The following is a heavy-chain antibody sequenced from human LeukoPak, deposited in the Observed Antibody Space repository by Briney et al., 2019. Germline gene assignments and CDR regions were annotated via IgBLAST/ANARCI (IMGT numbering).Heavy chain of an antibody. CDR2: INPNSGGT. CDR1: GYTFTGYY. V-gene: IGHV1-2*06. J-gene: IGHJ4*02. CDR3: ARDAYSGSYSCYFDY. Sequence: ASVKVSCKASGYTFTGYYMHWVRQAPGQGLEWMGRINPNSGGTNYAQKFQGRVTMTRDTSISTAYMELSRLRSDDTAVYYCARDAYSGSYSCYFDYWGQGTLVTVSS. D-gene: IGHD1-26*01.